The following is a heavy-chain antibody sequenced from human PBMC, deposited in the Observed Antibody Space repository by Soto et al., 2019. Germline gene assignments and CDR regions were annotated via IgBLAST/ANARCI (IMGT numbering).Heavy chain of an antibody. V-gene: IGHV3-33*01. D-gene: IGHD6-19*01. CDR3: ARDAYSSGWYPEY. CDR1: GFTFSSYG. J-gene: IGHJ4*02. CDR2: IWYDGSNK. Sequence: QVQLVESGGGMVQPGRSLRLSCAASGFTFSSYGMHWVRQAPGKGLEWVAVIWYDGSNKYYADSVKGRFTISRDNSKNTLYLQMNSLRAEDTAVYYCARDAYSSGWYPEYWGQGTLVTVSS.